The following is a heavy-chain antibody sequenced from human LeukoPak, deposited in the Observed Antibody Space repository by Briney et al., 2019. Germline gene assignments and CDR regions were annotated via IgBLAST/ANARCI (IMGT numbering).Heavy chain of an antibody. CDR3: ARRRITIFGMDV. V-gene: IGHV4-31*03. J-gene: IGHJ6*02. CDR2: IYYSGST. D-gene: IGHD3-3*01. CDR1: GGSISSGGYY. Sequence: SETLSLTCTVSGGSISSGGYYWSWIRQHPGKGLEWIGYIYYSGSTYYNPSLKSRVTISVDTSKNQFSLKLSSVTAADTAVYYCARRRITIFGMDVWGQGTTVTISS.